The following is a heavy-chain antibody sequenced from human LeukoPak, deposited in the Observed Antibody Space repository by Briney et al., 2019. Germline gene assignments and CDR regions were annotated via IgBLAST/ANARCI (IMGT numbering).Heavy chain of an antibody. J-gene: IGHJ3*02. Sequence: ASVKVSCKASGYTFTSYGISWVRQAPGQGLEWMGWISAYNGNTNYAQKLQGRVTMTRNTSISTAYMELSSLRSEDTAVYYCARGGDAFDIWGQGTMVTVSS. CDR2: ISAYNGNT. CDR1: GYTFTSYG. D-gene: IGHD3-10*01. V-gene: IGHV1-18*01. CDR3: ARGGDAFDI.